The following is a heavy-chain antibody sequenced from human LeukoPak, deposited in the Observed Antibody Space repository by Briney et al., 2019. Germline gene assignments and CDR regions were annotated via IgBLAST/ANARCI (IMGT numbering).Heavy chain of an antibody. Sequence: GGSLRLSCAASEFTFSSCCMSWVRQAPGKGLEWVSSISSGGDYTYYADSVKDRFTISRDNSKNTLYLQMNSLRAEDTAVYYCAKIGVIGLWYFDLWGRGTLATVSS. D-gene: IGHD3-10*01. CDR1: EFTFSSCC. V-gene: IGHV3-23*01. J-gene: IGHJ2*01. CDR3: AKIGVIGLWYFDL. CDR2: ISSGGDYT.